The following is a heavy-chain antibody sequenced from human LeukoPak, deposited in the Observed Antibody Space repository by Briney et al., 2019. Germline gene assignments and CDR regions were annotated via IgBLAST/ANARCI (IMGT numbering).Heavy chain of an antibody. CDR3: APLAATTDY. CDR2: ISASGGGT. CDR1: GFTLSSYS. D-gene: IGHD5-12*01. J-gene: IGHJ4*02. V-gene: IGHV3-23*01. Sequence: GGSLRLSCAASGFTLSSYSMSWVRQAPGKGLEWVSSISASGGGTYYADSVKGRFTISRDTSKNTLYLQMNSLRAEDTAVYYCAPLAATTDYWGQGTLVTVSS.